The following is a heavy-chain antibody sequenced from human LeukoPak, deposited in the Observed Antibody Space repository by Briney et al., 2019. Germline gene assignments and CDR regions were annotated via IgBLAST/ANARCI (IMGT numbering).Heavy chain of an antibody. V-gene: IGHV3-30*14. J-gene: IGHJ4*02. CDR1: XFIFSXXA. CDR2: ISYDGSNK. Sequence: LSXAASXFIFSXXAMHWVRXAPGKGLEWVAVISYDGSNKYYADSVKGRFTISRDNSKNTLYLQMNSLRAEDTAVYYCARDSDYWGQGTLVTVSS. CDR3: ARDSDY.